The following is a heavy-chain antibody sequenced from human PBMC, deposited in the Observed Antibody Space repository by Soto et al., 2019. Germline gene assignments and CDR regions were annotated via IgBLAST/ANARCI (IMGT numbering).Heavy chain of an antibody. CDR1: GGSISSYY. CDR2: IYYSGST. V-gene: IGHV4-59*01. Sequence: PSETLSLTCTVSGGSISSYYWSWIRQPPGKGLEWIGYIYYSGSTNYNPSLKSRVTISVDTSKNQFSLKLSSVTAADTAVYYCARQNIQAFDYWGQGTLVTVSS. CDR3: ARQNIQAFDY. J-gene: IGHJ4*02.